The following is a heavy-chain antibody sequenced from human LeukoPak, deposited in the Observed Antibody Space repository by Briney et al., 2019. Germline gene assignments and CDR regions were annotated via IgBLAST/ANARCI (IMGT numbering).Heavy chain of an antibody. Sequence: PSETLSLTCSVSGYSISSGYWWGWIRQPPGKALEWIGSLFSGGSTYYNPSLKRRLTISVDTSKNQFSLGLNSVTAADTAIYYCARLRNGVIVLKPSVIVDFWGQGALVTVSS. CDR3: ARLRNGVIVLKPSVIVDF. J-gene: IGHJ4*02. V-gene: IGHV4-38-2*02. CDR1: GYSISSGYW. D-gene: IGHD2-8*01. CDR2: LFSGGST.